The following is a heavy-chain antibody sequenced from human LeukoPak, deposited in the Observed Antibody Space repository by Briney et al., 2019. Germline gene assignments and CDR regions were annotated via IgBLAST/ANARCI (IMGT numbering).Heavy chain of an antibody. CDR1: GYTFTGYY. J-gene: IGHJ4*02. D-gene: IGHD6-19*01. CDR3: ARDVRGYSSGPFDY. CDR2: INPNSGGT. V-gene: IGHV1-2*02. Sequence: ASVKASCKASGYTFTGYYMHWVRQAPGQGLEWMGWINPNSGGTNYAQKFQGRVTMTRDTSISTAYMELSRLRSDDTAVYYCARDVRGYSSGPFDYWGQGTLVTVSS.